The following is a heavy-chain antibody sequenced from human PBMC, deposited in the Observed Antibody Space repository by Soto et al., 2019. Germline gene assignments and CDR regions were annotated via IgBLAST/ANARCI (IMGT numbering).Heavy chain of an antibody. CDR3: ARSKDYTSTFVFDY. J-gene: IGHJ4*02. D-gene: IGHD4-4*01. CDR2: IYPSGSDT. Sequence: RGESLKISCKASGDSFTSHWIGWVRQMPGKGLEWMGIIYPSGSDTRYSPSFQGQVTMSADKSISTAYLQWSSLKTSDTAMYYCARSKDYTSTFVFDYWGRGTLVTVSS. CDR1: GDSFTSHW. V-gene: IGHV5-51*01.